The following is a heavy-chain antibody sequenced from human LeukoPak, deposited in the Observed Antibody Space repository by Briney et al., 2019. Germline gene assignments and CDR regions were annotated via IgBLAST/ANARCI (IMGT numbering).Heavy chain of an antibody. D-gene: IGHD3-16*01. V-gene: IGHV4-34*01. CDR1: GDSVSSVY. J-gene: IGHJ4*02. CDR3: ACTAYYDTPRVNDY. CDR2: INRSGRT. Sequence: KSSETLSLTCNVSGDSVSSVYWSWIRQPPGEGLQWIGEINRSGRTNYNPSLASRVTISADTSNNQFSLKLTSVTAADTAVYYCACTAYYDTPRVNDYWGQGTLVTVSS.